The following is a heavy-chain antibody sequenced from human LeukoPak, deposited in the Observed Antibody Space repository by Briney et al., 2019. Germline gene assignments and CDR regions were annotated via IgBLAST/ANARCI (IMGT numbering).Heavy chain of an antibody. CDR3: ARALWGTTGTTPLGY. CDR1: GGSISSGSYF. V-gene: IGHV3-7*01. Sequence: PSVTLSLTCTVSGGSISSGSYFWGWIRQPPGKGLEWMANIKQDGSEKYYVDSVKGRFTISRDNAKNSLYLQMNSLRAEDTAVYYCARALWGTTGTTPLGYWGQGTLVTVSS. CDR2: IKQDGSEK. J-gene: IGHJ4*02. D-gene: IGHD1-1*01.